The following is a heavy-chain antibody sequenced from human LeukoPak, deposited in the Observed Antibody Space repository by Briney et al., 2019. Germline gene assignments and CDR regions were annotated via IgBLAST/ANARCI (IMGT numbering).Heavy chain of an antibody. D-gene: IGHD1-26*01. CDR3: AKVGATENFDY. CDR1: GFTVSSND. J-gene: IGHJ4*02. CDR2: IYSGGST. Sequence: PGGSLRLSCAASGFTVSSNDMSWVRQAPGKGLECISVIYSGGSTDYADSVKGRLTISRDNSKNTLYLQMNSLRAEDTAVYYCAKVGATENFDYWGQGTLVTVSS. V-gene: IGHV3-53*01.